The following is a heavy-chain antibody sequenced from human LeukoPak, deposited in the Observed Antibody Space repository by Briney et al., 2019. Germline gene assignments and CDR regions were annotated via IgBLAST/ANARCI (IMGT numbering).Heavy chain of an antibody. CDR3: AGDSDCGGDCYAFDI. J-gene: IGHJ3*02. D-gene: IGHD2-21*01. Sequence: SQTLSLTCTVSGGSISSGSYYWSWIRQPAGKGLEWIGRIYTSGSTNYNPSLKSRVTISVDTSKNQFSLKLSSVTAADTAVYYCAGDSDCGGDCYAFDIWGQGTMVTVSS. CDR2: IYTSGST. V-gene: IGHV4-61*02. CDR1: GGSISSGSYY.